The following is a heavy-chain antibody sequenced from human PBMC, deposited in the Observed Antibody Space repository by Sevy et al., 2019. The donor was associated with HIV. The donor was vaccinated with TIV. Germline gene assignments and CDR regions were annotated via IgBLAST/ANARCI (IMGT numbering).Heavy chain of an antibody. CDR2: ISSSSSIA. CDR1: GFSISTYS. J-gene: IGHJ4*02. D-gene: IGHD4-17*01. CDR3: ARDGGTTTEAKGFDY. V-gene: IGHV3-48*04. Sequence: GGSLRLSCAASGFSISTYSVNWVRQAPGKGLEWVSYISSSSSIAYYADSLKGRFTISRDSAKNSLYLQTNSLRAEDTAVYYCARDGGTTTEAKGFDYWGQGTLVTVSS.